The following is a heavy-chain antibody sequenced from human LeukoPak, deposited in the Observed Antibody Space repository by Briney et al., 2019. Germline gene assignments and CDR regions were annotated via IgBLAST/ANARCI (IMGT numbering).Heavy chain of an antibody. V-gene: IGHV3-48*01. D-gene: IGHD3-22*01. Sequence: GGSLRLSCAASGFTFSSYSMNWVRQAPGKGLEWVSYISSSSSTIYYADSVKGRFTISRDNAKNSLYLQMNSLRAEDTAVYYCARDPNSIPFDYWGQGTLVTVSS. CDR3: ARDPNSIPFDY. CDR2: ISSSSSTI. J-gene: IGHJ4*02. CDR1: GFTFSSYS.